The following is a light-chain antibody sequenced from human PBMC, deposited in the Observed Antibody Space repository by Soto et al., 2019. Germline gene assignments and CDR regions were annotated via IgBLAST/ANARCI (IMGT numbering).Light chain of an antibody. J-gene: IGKJ4*01. CDR3: QQHGTLPLT. Sequence: AIPLTQSPSSLSASTGDRVAISCRASQGIKSALVWYQQKPGKSPKLLVYDASSLEGVVASRFSGSGYGTDFTLTITSLQPEDLATYYCQQHGTLPLTFGGGTKVEIK. CDR1: QGIKSA. CDR2: DAS. V-gene: IGKV1-13*02.